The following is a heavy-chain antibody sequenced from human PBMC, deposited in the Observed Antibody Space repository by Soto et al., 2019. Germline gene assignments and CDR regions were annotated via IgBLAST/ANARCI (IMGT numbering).Heavy chain of an antibody. D-gene: IGHD1-26*01. Sequence: VSPGGSLRLSCAASGFTFSSYAMSWVRQAPGKGLEWVSAISDSGGSTYYADSVKGRFTISRDNSKSTLYLQMNSLGAEDTAVYYCAKDRGRGLYTGTYSAFDIWGQGTMVTVSS. CDR1: GFTFSSYA. CDR3: AKDRGRGLYTGTYSAFDI. V-gene: IGHV3-23*01. J-gene: IGHJ3*02. CDR2: ISDSGGST.